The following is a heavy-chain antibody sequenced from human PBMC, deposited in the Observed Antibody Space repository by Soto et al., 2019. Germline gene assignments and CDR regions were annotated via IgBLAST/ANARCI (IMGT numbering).Heavy chain of an antibody. Sequence: EVQLLESGGGLVQPGGSLRLSCAASRFTFSDYAMSWVRQAPGKGLEWVSVIGGDGGSPYYADSVKGRFTVSRDNSKNTLYLQMDSLRAEDTAVYYCAKDSSSRNGIYDPFDIWGQGTMVTVSS. J-gene: IGHJ3*02. D-gene: IGHD2-2*01. CDR3: AKDSSSRNGIYDPFDI. CDR1: RFTFSDYA. V-gene: IGHV3-23*01. CDR2: IGGDGGSP.